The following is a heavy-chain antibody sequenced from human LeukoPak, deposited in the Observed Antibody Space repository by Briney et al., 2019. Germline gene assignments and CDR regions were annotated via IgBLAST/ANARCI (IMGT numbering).Heavy chain of an antibody. J-gene: IGHJ4*02. D-gene: IGHD3-3*01. V-gene: IGHV1-69*05. CDR3: AREAAIIPPYYDFWSGYYDY. CDR2: IIPIFGTA. Sequence: GASVKVPCKASGGTFISYAISWVRQAPGQGLEWMGGIIPIFGTANYAQKFQGRVTITTDESTSTVYMELSSLRSEDTAVYYCAREAAIIPPYYDFWSGYYDYWGQGTLVTVSS. CDR1: GGTFISYA.